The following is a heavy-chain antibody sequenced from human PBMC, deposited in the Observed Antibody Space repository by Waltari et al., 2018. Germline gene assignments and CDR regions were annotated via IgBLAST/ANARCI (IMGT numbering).Heavy chain of an antibody. D-gene: IGHD3-10*01. CDR2: ISPIFGTT. CDR3: ASRPIMVQGGVAGMDV. Sequence: QVQLVQSGAEVKKPGSSVKVSCKASGGTFSSYAISWVRQAPGQGLEWMGGISPIFGTTNYAKKFQGRVTITTDESTSTAYMELSSLRSEDTAVYYCASRPIMVQGGVAGMDVWGQGTTVTVSS. CDR1: GGTFSSYA. J-gene: IGHJ6*02. V-gene: IGHV1-69*05.